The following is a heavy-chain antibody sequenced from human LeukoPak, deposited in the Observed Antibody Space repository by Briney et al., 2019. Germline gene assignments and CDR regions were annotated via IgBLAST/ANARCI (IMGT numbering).Heavy chain of an antibody. J-gene: IGHJ4*02. CDR3: ARVGGSFGRYGGYFDY. Sequence: SETLSLTCTVSGGSMSSYYWSWIRQTPGKGLEWIGFIYYSGSTDYNPSLKRRLTISVDTSKNQFSLDLRSVTAADTAVYYCARVGGSFGRYGGYFDYWGQGSLVTVSS. V-gene: IGHV4-59*01. CDR2: IYYSGST. D-gene: IGHD4-23*01. CDR1: GGSMSSYY.